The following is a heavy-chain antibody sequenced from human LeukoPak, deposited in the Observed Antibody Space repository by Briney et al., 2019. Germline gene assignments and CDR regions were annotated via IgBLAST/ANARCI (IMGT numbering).Heavy chain of an antibody. CDR1: GLTFSSYA. V-gene: IGHV3-23*01. CDR2: ISGSGGST. Sequence: GGSLRLSCAASGLTFSSYALSWVRQAPGKGLEWVSAISGSGGSTYYADSVKGRFTISRDNSKNTLYLQMNSLRAEDTAVYYCANPLWQQPEHNWFDPWGQGTLVTVSS. D-gene: IGHD6-13*01. J-gene: IGHJ5*02. CDR3: ANPLWQQPEHNWFDP.